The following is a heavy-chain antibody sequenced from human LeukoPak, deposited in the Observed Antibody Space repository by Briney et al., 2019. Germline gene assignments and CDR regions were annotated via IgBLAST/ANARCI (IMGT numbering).Heavy chain of an antibody. CDR1: GGSISSSSYY. Sequence: SETLSLTCTVSGGSISSSSYYWGWIRQPPGKGLEWIGSIYYSGSTYYNPSLKSRVTISVDTSKNQFSLELSSVTAADTAVYYCARLVPNSSSPARSFDYWGQGTLVTVSS. CDR2: IYYSGST. J-gene: IGHJ4*02. CDR3: ARLVPNSSSPARSFDY. V-gene: IGHV4-39*07. D-gene: IGHD6-13*01.